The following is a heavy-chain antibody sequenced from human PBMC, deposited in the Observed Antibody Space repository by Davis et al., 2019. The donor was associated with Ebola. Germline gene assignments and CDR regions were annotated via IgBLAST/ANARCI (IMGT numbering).Heavy chain of an antibody. CDR2: ISYDGSNK. Sequence: PSETLSLTCAASGFTFSSYAMHWVRQAPGKGLEWVAVISYDGSNKYYADSVKGRFTISRDNSKNTLYLQMNSLRAEDTAVYYCARLGDIVVVVAAPFDYWGQGTLVTVSS. J-gene: IGHJ4*02. D-gene: IGHD2-15*01. CDR3: ARLGDIVVVVAAPFDY. CDR1: GFTFSSYA. V-gene: IGHV3-30-3*01.